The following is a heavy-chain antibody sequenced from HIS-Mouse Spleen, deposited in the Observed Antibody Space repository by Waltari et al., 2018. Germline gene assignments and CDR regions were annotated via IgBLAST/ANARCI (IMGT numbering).Heavy chain of an antibody. Sequence: QVQLQESGPGLVKPSETLSLTCTVSGGSISSYYWSWIRQPAGKGLEWIGRIYTSGSTNYNPSLKSRVTMSVDTSKNQFSLKLSSVTAADTAVYYCARDRQGYCSSTSCSSLFDYWGQGTLVTVSS. CDR1: GGSISSYY. V-gene: IGHV4-4*07. CDR3: ARDRQGYCSSTSCSSLFDY. D-gene: IGHD2-2*01. CDR2: IYTSGST. J-gene: IGHJ4*02.